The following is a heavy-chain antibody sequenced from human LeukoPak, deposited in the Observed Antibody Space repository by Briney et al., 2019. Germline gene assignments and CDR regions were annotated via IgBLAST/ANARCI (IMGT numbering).Heavy chain of an antibody. Sequence: ASVKVSCKASGGTFSSYTISWVRQAPGQGLEWMGRIIPILGIANYAQKFQGRVTITADKSTSTAYMELSSLRSEDTAVYYCARSPTYYYYMDAWGKGTTVTVSS. CDR3: ARSPTYYYYMDA. CDR1: GGTFSSYT. J-gene: IGHJ6*03. CDR2: IIPILGIA. V-gene: IGHV1-69*02.